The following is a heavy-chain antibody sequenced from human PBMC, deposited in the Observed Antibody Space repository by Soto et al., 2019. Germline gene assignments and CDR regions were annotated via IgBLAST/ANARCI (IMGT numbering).Heavy chain of an antibody. D-gene: IGHD3-22*01. CDR2: IKSKTDGGTT. J-gene: IGHJ4*02. Sequence: VRSLRLPCAAAGVTFSNAWGSWVRQAPGKGLEWVGRIKSKTDGGTTDYAAPVKGRFTISRDDSKNTLYLQMNSLKTEDTAVYYCTPYYYDSSGYPRATDYWGQRTLVTVSS. CDR3: TPYYYDSSGYPRATDY. V-gene: IGHV3-15*01. CDR1: GVTFSNAW.